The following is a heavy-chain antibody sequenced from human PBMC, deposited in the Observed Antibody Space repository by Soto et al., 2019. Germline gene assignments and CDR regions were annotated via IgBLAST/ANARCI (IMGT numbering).Heavy chain of an antibody. D-gene: IGHD2-2*01. J-gene: IGHJ6*02. CDR3: ARGGGGYCSSTSCYRSMDV. V-gene: IGHV1-69*06. Sequence: QVQLVQSGAEVKKPGSSVKVSCKSSGGTFSSYAISWVRQAPGQGLEWMGGIVPISDTADYAQRFQGRVTITADKSTSTAYMELSSLRSEDTAVYYCARGGGGYCSSTSCYRSMDVWGQGTTVTVSS. CDR2: IVPISDTA. CDR1: GGTFSSYA.